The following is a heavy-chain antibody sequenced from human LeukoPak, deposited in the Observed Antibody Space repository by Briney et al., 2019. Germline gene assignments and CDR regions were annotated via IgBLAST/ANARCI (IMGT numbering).Heavy chain of an antibody. V-gene: IGHV3-30*04. D-gene: IGHD3-3*01. CDR2: ISDDGSKR. CDR3: ARESGFMMVGEINADNWFDP. J-gene: IGHJ5*02. Sequence: GGSLRLSCSGAGFTFRDSAFHWVRQAPGKGLEWVAVISDDGSKRFYADSVKGRFTISRDNSRDTLYLHMQTLRPEDSAVYYCARESGFMMVGEINADNWFDPWGQGTPVTVSS. CDR1: GFTFRDSA.